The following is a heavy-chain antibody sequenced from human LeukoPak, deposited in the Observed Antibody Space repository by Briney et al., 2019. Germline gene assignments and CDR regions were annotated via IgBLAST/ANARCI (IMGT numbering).Heavy chain of an antibody. CDR1: GFIFSSYA. CDR3: VPKGNEGY. Sequence: GGSLRLSCSASGFIFSSYAMHWVRQAPGKGLEYVSAISPNGGTTYYADSVKGRFSISRDNSKNMLYLQMSSLRPEDTAVYYCVPKGNEGYWGQGTLVTVSS. J-gene: IGHJ4*02. V-gene: IGHV3-64D*06. CDR2: ISPNGGTT. D-gene: IGHD1-1*01.